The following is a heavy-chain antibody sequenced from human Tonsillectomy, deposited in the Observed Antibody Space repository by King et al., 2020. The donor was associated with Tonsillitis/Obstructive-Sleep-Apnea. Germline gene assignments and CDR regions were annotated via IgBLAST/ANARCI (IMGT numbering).Heavy chain of an antibody. CDR2: SSGSSSAI. Sequence: EQLVQSGGGLVQPGGSLRLSCAASGFTFSSYGMNWVRHAPGKGLEWGSYSSGSSSAIEFADSVKGRLTISRDNANNSLYLQISSLRDEETAVYYCASDCCAMRNDEYFQHWGQGTLVTVSS. CDR3: ASDCCAMRNDEYFQH. D-gene: IGHD2-2*01. CDR1: GFTFSSYG. J-gene: IGHJ1*01. V-gene: IGHV3-48*02.